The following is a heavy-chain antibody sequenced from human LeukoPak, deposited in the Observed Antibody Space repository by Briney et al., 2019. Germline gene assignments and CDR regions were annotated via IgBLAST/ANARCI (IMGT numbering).Heavy chain of an antibody. CDR1: GFTFSDYW. CDR2: IKQDGSEK. Sequence: GSLRLSCAASGFTFSDYWMSWVRQAPGKGLEWVANIKQDGSEKHYVDSVKGRFTISRDNAKNSLYLQMNSLRAEDTAVYYCARDLYGDYSPFDYWGQGTLVTVSS. D-gene: IGHD4-17*01. CDR3: ARDLYGDYSPFDY. V-gene: IGHV3-7*04. J-gene: IGHJ4*02.